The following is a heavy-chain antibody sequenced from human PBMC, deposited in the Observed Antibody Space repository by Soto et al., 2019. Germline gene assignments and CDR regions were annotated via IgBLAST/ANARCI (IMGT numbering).Heavy chain of an antibody. CDR1: GGSFSGYY. CDR2: INHSGST. D-gene: IGHD6-13*01. V-gene: IGHV4-34*01. CDR3: ARFGNGYSSSWYEGYYYYYGMDV. Sequence: SETLSLTCAVYGGSFSGYYWSWIRQPPGKGLEWIGEINHSGSTNYNPSLKSRVTISVDTSKNQFSLKLSSVAAADTAVYYCARFGNGYSSSWYEGYYYYYGMDVWGQGTTVTVSS. J-gene: IGHJ6*02.